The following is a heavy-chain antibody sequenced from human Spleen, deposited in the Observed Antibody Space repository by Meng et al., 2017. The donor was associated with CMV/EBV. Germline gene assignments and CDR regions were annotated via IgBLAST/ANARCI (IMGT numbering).Heavy chain of an antibody. CDR3: ARGSNYDFWSGYYYFDY. CDR2: IYYRGST. CDR1: GGSITTNY. Sequence: SETLSLTCNVSGGSITTNYWSWIRLPPGKGLEWIGYIYYRGSTNYNSSLSSRVTISLDTSKNQFSLKLTSVTATDTAVYYCARGSNYDFWSGYYYFDYWGQGTVVTVS. D-gene: IGHD3-3*01. J-gene: IGHJ4*02. V-gene: IGHV4-59*01.